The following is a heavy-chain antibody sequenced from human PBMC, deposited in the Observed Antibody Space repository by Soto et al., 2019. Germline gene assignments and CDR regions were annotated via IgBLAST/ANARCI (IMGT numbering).Heavy chain of an antibody. CDR3: ARDRPHLHETTGRIDS. Sequence: SITCAVSGVSISRSSGCSWVRPPPGKGLEWIGEIYHSGSTNYNPSLKSRVTISVDKSKNQFSLRLTSVTAADTAVYYCARDRPHLHETTGRIDSWGQGMLVTVSS. CDR1: GVSISRSSG. CDR2: IYHSGST. V-gene: IGHV4-4*02. D-gene: IGHD1-7*01. J-gene: IGHJ4*02.